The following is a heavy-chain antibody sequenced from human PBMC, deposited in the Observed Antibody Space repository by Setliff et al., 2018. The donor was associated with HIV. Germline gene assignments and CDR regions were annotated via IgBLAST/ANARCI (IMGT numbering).Heavy chain of an antibody. CDR2: MNAASGKT. CDR1: GYNFSSYA. Sequence: EASVKVSCKASGYNFSSYALHWVRQAPGQRLEWLGWMNAASGKTKYSEEFQNRISFTRDTSANIGYLEVTKLRSEDMAIYYCVRVRVGGSLYFDFWGQGTPVTVSS. V-gene: IGHV1-3*03. D-gene: IGHD1-26*01. J-gene: IGHJ4*02. CDR3: VRVRVGGSLYFDF.